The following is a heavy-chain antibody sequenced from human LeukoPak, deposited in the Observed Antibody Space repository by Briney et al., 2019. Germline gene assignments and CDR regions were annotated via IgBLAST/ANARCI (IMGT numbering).Heavy chain of an antibody. CDR1: GFTFSTYG. CDR3: ARAHFSEYYLDY. V-gene: IGHV3-48*04. D-gene: IGHD3-3*02. J-gene: IGHJ4*02. Sequence: GGSLRLSCAASGFTFSTYGMYWVRQAPGKGLEWVSYIRSSSSGIYYADSVKGRFTISRDNAKNSLYLQMNSLRAEDTAVYYCARAHFSEYYLDYWGQGNLVTISS. CDR2: IRSSSSGI.